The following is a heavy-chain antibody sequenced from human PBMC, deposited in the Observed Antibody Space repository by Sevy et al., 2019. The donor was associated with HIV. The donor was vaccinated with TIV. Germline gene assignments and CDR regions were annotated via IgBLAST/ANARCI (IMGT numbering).Heavy chain of an antibody. J-gene: IGHJ4*02. CDR3: AKAYGSGSPPFD. CDR1: VFTFSSYA. Sequence: GGSLRPSCAASVFTFSSYAMSWVRQAPGKGLKWVSTISGSGGSTYYADSVKGRFTISRDNSKNTVDLQMNSLRGEDTAVYYCAKAYGSGSPPFDWGQGTLVTVSS. D-gene: IGHD3-10*01. V-gene: IGHV3-23*01. CDR2: ISGSGGST.